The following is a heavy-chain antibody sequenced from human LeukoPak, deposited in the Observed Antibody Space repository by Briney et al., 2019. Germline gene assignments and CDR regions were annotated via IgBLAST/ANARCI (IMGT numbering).Heavy chain of an antibody. V-gene: IGHV4-59*01. CDR3: ARGGYDSDFDY. D-gene: IGHD3-3*01. CDR1: GGSISTYY. J-gene: IGHJ4*02. Sequence: PSETLSLTCTVSGGSISTYYWSWIRLPPGKGLEWIAYIYFTGRTQYNPSLKNRVTISVDTSKNQFSLGLSSVTPADTAVYYCARGGYDSDFDYWGQGTLVTVSS. CDR2: IYFTGRT.